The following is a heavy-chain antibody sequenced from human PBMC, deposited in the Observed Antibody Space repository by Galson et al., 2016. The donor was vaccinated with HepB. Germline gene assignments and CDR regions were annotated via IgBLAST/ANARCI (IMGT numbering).Heavy chain of an antibody. V-gene: IGHV3-30-3*01. CDR3: ARDSNYDGNSEEIY. J-gene: IGHJ4*02. Sequence: SLRLSCAASGFTFSSYAMHWVRQAPGKGLEWVAVISYDGSNKYYADSVKGRFTLSRDNSKKTLYLQMNSLRAEDTAVYYCARDSNYDGNSEEIYWGQGTLVTVSS. CDR1: GFTFSSYA. CDR2: ISYDGSNK. D-gene: IGHD4-23*01.